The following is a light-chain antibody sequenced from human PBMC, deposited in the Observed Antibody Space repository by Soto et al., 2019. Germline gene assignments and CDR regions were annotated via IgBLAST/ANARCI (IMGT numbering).Light chain of an antibody. V-gene: IGKV3-15*01. J-gene: IGKJ4*01. CDR1: QSVRSN. CDR2: DAS. CDR3: QQSYSTPLT. Sequence: EIVMTQPPVTLSVSPGERATLSCRASQSVRSNLAWYQQKPGQAPRLLMYDASTRATGIPARFSGSGSGTEFTLTISSLQSEDFATYYCQQSYSTPLTFGGGTKVDIK.